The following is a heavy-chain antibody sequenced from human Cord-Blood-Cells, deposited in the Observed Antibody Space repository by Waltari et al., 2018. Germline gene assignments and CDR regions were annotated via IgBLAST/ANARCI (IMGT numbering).Heavy chain of an antibody. D-gene: IGHD2-2*03. CDR1: GYTFPGYY. CDR2: INPNSGGT. Sequence: QVQLVQSGAEVKKPGASVKVSCKASGYTFPGYYMHWVRQAPGPGLEWMGWINPNSGGTNYAQKFQGRVTMTRDTSISTAYMGLSRLRSDDTAVDYCARVDIVVVPAAISYFDYWGQGTLVTVSS. CDR3: ARVDIVVVPAAISYFDY. V-gene: IGHV1-2*02. J-gene: IGHJ4*02.